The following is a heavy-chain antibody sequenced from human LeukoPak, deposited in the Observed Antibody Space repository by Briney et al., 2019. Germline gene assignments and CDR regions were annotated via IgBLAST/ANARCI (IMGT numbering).Heavy chain of an antibody. V-gene: IGHV4-34*01. CDR1: GGSFSGYY. D-gene: IGHD2-21*02. CDR3: ARGPPRYCGGDCWVPDY. Sequence: SETLSLICAAYGGSFSGYYWSWIRQPPGKGLEWIGEINHSGSTNYNPSLKSRVTISVDTSKNQFSLKLSSVTAADTAVYYCARGPPRYCGGDCWVPDYWGQGTLVTVSS. CDR2: INHSGST. J-gene: IGHJ4*02.